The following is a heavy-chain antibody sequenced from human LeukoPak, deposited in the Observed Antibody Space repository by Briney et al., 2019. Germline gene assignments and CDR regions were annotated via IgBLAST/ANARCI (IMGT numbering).Heavy chain of an antibody. D-gene: IGHD2/OR15-2a*01. J-gene: IGHJ4*02. V-gene: IGHV4-38-2*02. CDR1: GYSISSGYY. Sequence: SETLSLTCTVSGYSISSGYYWGWIRQPPGKGLEWIGSIYHSGSTYYNPSLKSRVTISVDTSKNQFSLKLSSVTAADTAVYYCARGPLGDYFTYSFDYWGQGTLVTVSS. CDR2: IYHSGST. CDR3: ARGPLGDYFTYSFDY.